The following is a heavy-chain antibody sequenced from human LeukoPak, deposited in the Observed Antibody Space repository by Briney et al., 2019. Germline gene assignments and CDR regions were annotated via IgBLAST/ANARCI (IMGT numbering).Heavy chain of an antibody. D-gene: IGHD6-13*01. CDR2: ISYDGSNK. Sequence: GGSLRLSCAASGFTFSSYAMHWVRQAPGKGLEWVAVISYDGSNKYYADSVKGRFTISRDNSKNTLYLQMNSLRAEDTAVYYCAREYLAAGTDYYYYGMDVWGQGTTVTVSS. CDR1: GFTFSSYA. CDR3: AREYLAAGTDYYYYGMDV. V-gene: IGHV3-30-3*01. J-gene: IGHJ6*02.